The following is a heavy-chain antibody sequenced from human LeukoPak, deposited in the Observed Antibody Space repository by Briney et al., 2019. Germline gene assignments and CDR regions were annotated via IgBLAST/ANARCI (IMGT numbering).Heavy chain of an antibody. D-gene: IGHD3-16*01. Sequence: GGPLRLSCAASGFTFSSYAMSWVRQAPGKGLEWVSAISGSGGSTYYADSVKGRFTISRDNSKNTLYLQMNSLRAEDTAVYYCAKGRDYDYFFDYWGQGTLVTVSS. CDR3: AKGRDYDYFFDY. CDR2: ISGSGGST. V-gene: IGHV3-23*01. J-gene: IGHJ4*02. CDR1: GFTFSSYA.